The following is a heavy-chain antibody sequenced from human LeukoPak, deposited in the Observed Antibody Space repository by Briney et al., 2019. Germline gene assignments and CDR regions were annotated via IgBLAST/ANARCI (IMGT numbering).Heavy chain of an antibody. CDR2: ITGSGGNT. CDR3: AKASRQSSGWYFDY. CDR1: GFIFINYA. V-gene: IGHV3-23*01. D-gene: IGHD6-25*01. Sequence: PGGSLRVSCAASGFIFINYAMSWVRQALGKGLEWVSAITGSGGNTYSADSVKGQFTISRDNSKNTLSLQMNSLRAEDTAVYYCAKASRQSSGWYFDYWGQGTLVTVSS. J-gene: IGHJ4*02.